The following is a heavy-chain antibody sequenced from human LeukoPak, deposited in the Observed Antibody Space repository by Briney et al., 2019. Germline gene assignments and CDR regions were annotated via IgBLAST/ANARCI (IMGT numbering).Heavy chain of an antibody. D-gene: IGHD3-22*01. Sequence: GGSLRLPCAASGFTFSSYWTSWVRQAPGKGLEWVANIKQDGSEKYYVDSVKGRFTISRDNAKNSLYLQMNSLRAEDTAVYYCVRPWGDYYDSSGYYPGAFDIWGQGTMVTVSS. CDR2: IKQDGSEK. J-gene: IGHJ3*02. CDR3: VRPWGDYYDSSGYYPGAFDI. CDR1: GFTFSSYW. V-gene: IGHV3-7*01.